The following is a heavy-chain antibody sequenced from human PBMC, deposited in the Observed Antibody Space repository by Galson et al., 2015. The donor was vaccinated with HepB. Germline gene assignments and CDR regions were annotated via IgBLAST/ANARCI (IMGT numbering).Heavy chain of an antibody. CDR1: GFTVSNSY. D-gene: IGHD5-18*01. CDR2: IYSGGDT. Sequence: SLRLSCAASGFTVSNSYMSWVRQAPGKGLEWVSVIYSGGDTYHADSVKGRFTISRDNSKNTLYLQMNSLRVEDTAVYYCARGGAYGYTYGLNYWGQGTLVTVSS. V-gene: IGHV3-53*01. CDR3: ARGGAYGYTYGLNY. J-gene: IGHJ4*02.